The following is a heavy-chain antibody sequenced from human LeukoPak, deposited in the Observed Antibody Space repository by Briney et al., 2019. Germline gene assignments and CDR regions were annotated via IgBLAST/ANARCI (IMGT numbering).Heavy chain of an antibody. CDR1: GGSISSYY. J-gene: IGHJ4*02. Sequence: PSETLSLTCTASGGSISSYYWSWIRQPAGKGLEWIGRIYTSGSTNYNPSLKSRVTMSVDTSRNQFSLKLSSVTAADTAVYYCARDTYYYDSSGYYTLDYWGQGTLVTVSS. D-gene: IGHD3-22*01. V-gene: IGHV4-4*07. CDR2: IYTSGST. CDR3: ARDTYYYDSSGYYTLDY.